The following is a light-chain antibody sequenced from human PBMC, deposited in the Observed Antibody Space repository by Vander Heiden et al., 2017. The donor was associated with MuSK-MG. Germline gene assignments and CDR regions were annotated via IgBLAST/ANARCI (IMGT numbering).Light chain of an antibody. J-gene: IGKJ2*01. CDR3: QQDSRGPRT. V-gene: IGKV3-15*01. CDR2: HAS. Sequence: EIVMTQSPGTLSVSPGKRATLSCSASQSVSNNLFWYHSQRGPPTRLIIDHASTGATGIHALCSGGGAGKESIPTIRRLQYEDVVVYYYQQDSRGPRTFGQGTKLEIK. CDR1: QSVSNN.